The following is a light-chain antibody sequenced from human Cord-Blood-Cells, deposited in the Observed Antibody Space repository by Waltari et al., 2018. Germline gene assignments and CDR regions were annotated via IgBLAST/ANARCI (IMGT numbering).Light chain of an antibody. CDR3: SSYTSSSTPV. V-gene: IGLV2-14*01. J-gene: IGLJ3*02. Sequence: QSALTQPASVSWSPGQSINISCPGTRSDVGGYNSVSWYQQHPGKAPKLIIYDDSHRPSRVSNRFSGSKSGNTASLTISGLQAEDEADYYCSSYTSSSTPVFGGGTKLTVL. CDR1: RSDVGGYNS. CDR2: DDS.